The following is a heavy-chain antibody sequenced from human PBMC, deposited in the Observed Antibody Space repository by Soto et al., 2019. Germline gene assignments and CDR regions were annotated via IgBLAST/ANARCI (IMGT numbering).Heavy chain of an antibody. J-gene: IGHJ1*01. V-gene: IGHV1-69*01. CDR1: GGTFNTYA. CDR3: AKEAGEH. CDR2: IIPIFGIK. Sequence: QMQLVQSGAEVKERGSSVKISCKTSGGTFNTYALTWVRQAPGQGLEWIGGIIPIFGIKNVAQRFQGRVTFTADESLTTVYMEMTSLRSVDTAVYYCAKEAGEHWGQGTLVTVSS. D-gene: IGHD3-16*01.